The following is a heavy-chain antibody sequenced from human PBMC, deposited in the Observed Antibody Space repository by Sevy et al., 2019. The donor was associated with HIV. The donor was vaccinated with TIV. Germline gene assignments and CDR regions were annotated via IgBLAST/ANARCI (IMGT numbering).Heavy chain of an antibody. D-gene: IGHD3-3*01. CDR2: IHYSGST. Sequence: SETLSITCTVSGGSFSTSYYWGWVRQPPGKGPEWIGCIHYSGSTYYNPSLKSRVSISVDTSKNSFSLKLSSVTAADKAVYYCANMGRGYYFYFELGGQGTLVTVSS. CDR1: GGSFSTSYY. V-gene: IGHV4-39*02. CDR3: ANMGRGYYFYFEL. J-gene: IGHJ4*02.